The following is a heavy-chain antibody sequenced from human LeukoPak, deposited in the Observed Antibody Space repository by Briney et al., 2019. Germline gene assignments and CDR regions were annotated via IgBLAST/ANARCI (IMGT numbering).Heavy chain of an antibody. CDR2: IYYSGST. D-gene: IGHD3-10*01. CDR1: GGSISSGGYY. Sequence: PSQTLSLTCTVSGGSISSGGYYWSWIRQHPGKGLEWIGYIYYSGSTYYNPSLESRVTISVDTSKNQFSLKLSSVTAADTAVYYCARGLLWFGEGPLFDYWGQGTLVTVSS. CDR3: ARGLLWFGEGPLFDY. V-gene: IGHV4-31*03. J-gene: IGHJ4*02.